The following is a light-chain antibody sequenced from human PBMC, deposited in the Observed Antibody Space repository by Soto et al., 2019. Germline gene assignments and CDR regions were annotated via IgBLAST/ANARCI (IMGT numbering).Light chain of an antibody. CDR3: QQLGT. V-gene: IGKV1-9*01. Sequence: DIQLTQSPSFLSASVGDRVTITCRASQGISSYLAWYQQKPGKAPKLLIYAASTLQSGVPSRFSGSVSGTEFTLTISSLQPEDFATYYCQQLGTFGQGTKVEIK. J-gene: IGKJ1*01. CDR1: QGISSY. CDR2: AAS.